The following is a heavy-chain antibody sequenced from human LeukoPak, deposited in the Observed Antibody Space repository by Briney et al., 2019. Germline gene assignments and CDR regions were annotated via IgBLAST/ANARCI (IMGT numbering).Heavy chain of an antibody. CDR1: GFTFSSYA. Sequence: GGSLRLSCAASGFTFSSYAMHWVRQAPGKGLEWVAVISYDESNKYYADSVKGRFTISRDNSKNTLYLQMNSLRAEDTAVYYCARDSSSNWNYVGAFDIWGQGTMVTVSS. D-gene: IGHD1-7*01. CDR3: ARDSSSNWNYVGAFDI. V-gene: IGHV3-30-3*01. CDR2: ISYDESNK. J-gene: IGHJ3*02.